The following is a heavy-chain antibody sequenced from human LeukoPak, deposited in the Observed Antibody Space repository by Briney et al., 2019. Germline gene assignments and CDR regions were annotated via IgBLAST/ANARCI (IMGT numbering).Heavy chain of an antibody. Sequence: SETLSLTCTVSGASISSYYWSWIRQPPGKGLEWIGYIYYSGSTNYNPSLKSRVTISVDTSKNQFSLKLSSVTAADTAVYYCARDRSGWLGLFDYWGQGTLVTVSS. CDR1: GASISSYY. J-gene: IGHJ4*02. V-gene: IGHV4-59*01. CDR3: ARDRSGWLGLFDY. CDR2: IYYSGST. D-gene: IGHD6-19*01.